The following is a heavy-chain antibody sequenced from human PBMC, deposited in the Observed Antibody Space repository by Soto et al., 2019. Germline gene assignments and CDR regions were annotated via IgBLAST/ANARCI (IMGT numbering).Heavy chain of an antibody. J-gene: IGHJ6*02. CDR1: GVSISSDGYS. CDR2: IYQSGST. Sequence: QLQLQESGSGLVKPSQTLSLTCAVSGVSISSDGYSWSWIRQPPGKGLEWIGFIYQSGSTYYNPSLTSRGTMSVARSKNQFSLKLTSVTAADTAVYYCARAYYDFWTSYHYGMDVWGQGTTVTVSS. CDR3: ARAYYDFWTSYHYGMDV. D-gene: IGHD3-3*01. V-gene: IGHV4-30-2*01.